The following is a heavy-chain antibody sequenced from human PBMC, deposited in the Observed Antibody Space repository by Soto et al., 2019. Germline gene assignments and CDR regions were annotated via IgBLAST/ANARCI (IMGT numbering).Heavy chain of an antibody. CDR3: AREGSGYNF. J-gene: IGHJ4*02. CDR1: GYTLTSYG. D-gene: IGHD5-12*01. CDR2: IVPVFGRP. Sequence: SVKVSCKASGYTLTSYGISWVRQAPGQGLEWMGGIVPVFGRPNYAQRFRGRLTITADESTSTGYMELISLRSDDTAVYYCAREGSGYNFWGQGTQVTVSS. V-gene: IGHV1-69*13.